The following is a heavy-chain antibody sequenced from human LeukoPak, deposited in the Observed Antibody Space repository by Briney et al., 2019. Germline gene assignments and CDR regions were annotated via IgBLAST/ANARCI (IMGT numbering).Heavy chain of an antibody. Sequence: GASVKVSCKASGYTFTSYDINWVRQATGQGLEWMGWMNPNSGNTGYAQKFQGRVTMTRNTSISTAYMELSSLRSKDTAVYYCARRGYNWNDLYYYYGMDVWGQGTTVTVSS. CDR2: MNPNSGNT. CDR1: GYTFTSYD. D-gene: IGHD1-1*01. J-gene: IGHJ6*02. CDR3: ARRGYNWNDLYYYYGMDV. V-gene: IGHV1-8*01.